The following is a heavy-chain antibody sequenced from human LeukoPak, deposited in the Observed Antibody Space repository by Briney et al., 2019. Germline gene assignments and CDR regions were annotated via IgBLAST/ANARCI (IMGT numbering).Heavy chain of an antibody. Sequence: GGSLRLSCAASGFTFSNYGMHWVRQAPGKGLEWVAVISYDGSDKYFADSVKGRFTISRDNAKNTLFLQMNSLRAEDTAVYYCAKDLYYYDSSGFHWGADYWGQGTLVTVSP. V-gene: IGHV3-30*18. J-gene: IGHJ4*02. CDR2: ISYDGSDK. D-gene: IGHD3-22*01. CDR3: AKDLYYYDSSGFHWGADY. CDR1: GFTFSNYG.